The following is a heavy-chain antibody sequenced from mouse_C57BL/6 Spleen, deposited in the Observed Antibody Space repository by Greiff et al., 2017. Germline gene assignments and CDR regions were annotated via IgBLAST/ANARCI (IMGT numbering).Heavy chain of an antibody. J-gene: IGHJ2*01. D-gene: IGHD1-1*01. CDR1: GYSFTGYY. CDR2: INPSTGGT. CDR3: ARASYYYRLYHLDY. V-gene: IGHV1-42*01. Sequence: EVQLQQSGPELVKPGASVKISCKASGYSFTGYYMNWVKQSPEKSLEWIGEINPSTGGTTYNQKFKAKATLTVDKSSSTAYMQLKSLTSEDSAVYYCARASYYYRLYHLDYWGQGTTLTVSS.